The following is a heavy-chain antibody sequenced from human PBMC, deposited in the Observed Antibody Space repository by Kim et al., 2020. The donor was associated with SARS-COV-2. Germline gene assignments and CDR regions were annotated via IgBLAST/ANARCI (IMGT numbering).Heavy chain of an antibody. CDR1: GGSISSSSYY. CDR2: IYYSGST. D-gene: IGHD3-22*01. CDR3: ARHFQGYYYDSGVDV. V-gene: IGHV4-39*01. J-gene: IGHJ6*02. Sequence: SETLSLTCTVSGGSISSSSYYWGWIRQPPGKGLEWIGSIYYSGSTYYNPSLKSRVTISVDTSKNQFSLKLSSVTAADTAVYYCARHFQGYYYDSGVDVWGQGTTVTVSS.